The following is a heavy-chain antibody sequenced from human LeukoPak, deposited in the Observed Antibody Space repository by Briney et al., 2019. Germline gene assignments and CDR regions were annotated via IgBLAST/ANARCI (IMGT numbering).Heavy chain of an antibody. CDR2: ISAYNGNT. Sequence: ASVKVSCKASGGTFSSYAISWVRQAPEQGLEWMGWISAYNGNTNYAQKLQGRVTMTTDTSTSTAYMELRSLRSDDTAVYYCARDVSYGSGSYYIDFALRNRFDYWGQGTLVTVSS. D-gene: IGHD3-10*01. V-gene: IGHV1-18*01. J-gene: IGHJ4*02. CDR3: ARDVSYGSGSYYIDFALRNRFDY. CDR1: GGTFSSYA.